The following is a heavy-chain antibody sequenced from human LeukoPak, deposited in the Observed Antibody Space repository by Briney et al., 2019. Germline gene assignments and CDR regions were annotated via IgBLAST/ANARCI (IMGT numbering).Heavy chain of an antibody. D-gene: IGHD6-19*01. CDR2: IYYSGST. Sequence: SETLSLTCTVSGGSISSGGYYWGWIRQPPGKGLEWIGSIYYSGSTYYNPSLKSRVTISVDTSKNQFSLKLSSVTAADTAVYYCARHGTAVAGTGDYGTDVWGQGTTVTVSS. CDR1: GGSISSGGYY. CDR3: ARHGTAVAGTGDYGTDV. V-gene: IGHV4-39*01. J-gene: IGHJ6*02.